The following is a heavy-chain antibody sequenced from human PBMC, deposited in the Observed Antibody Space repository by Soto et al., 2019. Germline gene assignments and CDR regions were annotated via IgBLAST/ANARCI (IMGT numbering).Heavy chain of an antibody. CDR3: ARNPPYYYDSSGYTNWYFDL. V-gene: IGHV1-18*04. Sequence: GASVKVSCKASGYTFTSYGISWVRQAPGQGLEWMGWISAYNGNTNYAQKLQGRVTMTTDTSTSTAYMELRSLRSDDTAVYYCARNPPYYYDSSGYTNWYFDLWGRGTLVTAPQ. J-gene: IGHJ2*01. CDR2: ISAYNGNT. CDR1: GYTFTSYG. D-gene: IGHD3-22*01.